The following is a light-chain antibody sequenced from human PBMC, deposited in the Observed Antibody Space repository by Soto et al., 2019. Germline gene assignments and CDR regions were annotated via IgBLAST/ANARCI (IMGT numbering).Light chain of an antibody. CDR1: QNVGRN. V-gene: IGKV3-15*01. CDR2: GVS. CDR3: QQYSDWPPIT. Sequence: EIVMTQSPGTLSVSPGERVTLSCRASQNVGRNLAWYQQKLGQAPRLLISGVSTRASGISARFSGSGSGTEFNLTISSLQSEDFAIYYCQQYSDWPPITFGQGTRLEIK. J-gene: IGKJ5*01.